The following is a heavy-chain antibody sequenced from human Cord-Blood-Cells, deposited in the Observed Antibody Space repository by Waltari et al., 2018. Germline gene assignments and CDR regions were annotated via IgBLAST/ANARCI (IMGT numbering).Heavy chain of an antibody. D-gene: IGHD6-6*01. J-gene: IGHJ3*02. CDR1: GGTFSSYA. CDR3: ARDTAAPGLDAFDI. Sequence: QVQLVQSGAEVKKPGSSVKVSCKASGGTFSSYAISWVRQAPGQGLEWMGGIIPIFVTAKYAQKFQGRVTITADESTSTAYMELSSLRSEDTAVYYCARDTAAPGLDAFDIWGQGTMVTVSS. CDR2: IIPIFVTA. V-gene: IGHV1-69*12.